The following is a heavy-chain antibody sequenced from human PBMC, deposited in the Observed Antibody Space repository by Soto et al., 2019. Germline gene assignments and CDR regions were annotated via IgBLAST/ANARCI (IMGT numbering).Heavy chain of an antibody. Sequence: QVQLVQSGAEVKKPGSSVKVSCKASGGTFSSYAISWVRQAPGQGLEWMGGIIPIFGTANYAQKFQGRVTSTADESTSTAYRELSSLRSEDTAVYYCATHSSGSGSYYYGMDVWGQGTTVTVSS. CDR3: ATHSSGSGSYYYGMDV. CDR2: IIPIFGTA. V-gene: IGHV1-69*12. D-gene: IGHD6-19*01. CDR1: GGTFSSYA. J-gene: IGHJ6*02.